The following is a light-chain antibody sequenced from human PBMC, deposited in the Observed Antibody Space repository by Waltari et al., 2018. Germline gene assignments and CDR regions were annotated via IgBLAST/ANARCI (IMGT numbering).Light chain of an antibody. V-gene: IGLV2-23*02. CDR3: CSYASTDSYV. CDR1: SSDVGSYNA. J-gene: IGLJ1*01. CDR2: EVT. Sequence: QSALTQPASVSGSPGQSITISCPGTSSDVGSYNAVSWYQKHPGKAPKLMIYEVTKRPSGISYRFSGSKSGNTASLTISGLQAEDEADYYCCSYASTDSYVFGTGT.